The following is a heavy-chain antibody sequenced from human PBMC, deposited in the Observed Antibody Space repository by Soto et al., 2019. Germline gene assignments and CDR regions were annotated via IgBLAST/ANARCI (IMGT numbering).Heavy chain of an antibody. V-gene: IGHV1-69*13. CDR3: ARAEGIAAAGPYYYCGMDV. D-gene: IGHD6-13*01. J-gene: IGHJ6*02. CDR1: GGTFSSYA. CDR2: IIPIFGTA. Sequence: AASVKVSCKASGGTFSSYAISWVRQAPGQGLEWMGGIIPIFGTANYAQKFQGRVTITADESTSTAYMELSSLRSEDTAVYYCARAEGIAAAGPYYYCGMDVWGQGTTVTVSS.